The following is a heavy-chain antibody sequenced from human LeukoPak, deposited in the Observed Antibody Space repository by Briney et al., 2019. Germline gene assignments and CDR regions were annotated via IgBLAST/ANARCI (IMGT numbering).Heavy chain of an antibody. J-gene: IGHJ4*02. CDR2: ISGSGGTA. CDR3: AKKGYYDGSGCYMYYFDH. V-gene: IGHV3-23*01. D-gene: IGHD3-22*01. Sequence: PGGSLRLSCAASGFTFSIYAMSWVRQAPGKGLEWVSAISGSGGTAYYADSVKGRFTISRDNSKNTLYLQMNSLRAEDTAVYYCAKKGYYDGSGCYMYYFDHWGQGTLVTVSS. CDR1: GFTFSIYA.